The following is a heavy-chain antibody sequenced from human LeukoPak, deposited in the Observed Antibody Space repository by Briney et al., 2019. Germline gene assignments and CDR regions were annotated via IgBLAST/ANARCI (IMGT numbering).Heavy chain of an antibody. CDR2: IDPKNGNR. J-gene: IGHJ5*02. CDR1: GYTFINND. V-gene: IGHV1-8*01. CDR3: ARSHTQKEFCGGGRCYPAVWWFDP. D-gene: IGHD2-15*01. Sequence: RASVTVSCKPSGYTFINNDINWVRQAPGQGLEWMAWIDPKNGNRGYAQNFQGRVTMTTDISINTAYLELSSLRSEDTAVYYCARSHTQKEFCGGGRCYPAVWWFDPWGQGTLVTVSS.